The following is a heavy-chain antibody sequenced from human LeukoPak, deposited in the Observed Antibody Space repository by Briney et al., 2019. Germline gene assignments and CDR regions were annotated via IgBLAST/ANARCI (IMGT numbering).Heavy chain of an antibody. Sequence: GGSLRLSCAASGFTFSRFWMSWVRQAPGKGLEWVANIKQDGSEKYYVDSVKGRFTISRDNAKNSLHLQMNGLRAEDTAVYYCASASPAGDYWGQGTLVTVSS. J-gene: IGHJ4*02. CDR2: IKQDGSEK. CDR1: GFTFSRFW. D-gene: IGHD2-2*01. V-gene: IGHV3-7*01. CDR3: ASASPAGDY.